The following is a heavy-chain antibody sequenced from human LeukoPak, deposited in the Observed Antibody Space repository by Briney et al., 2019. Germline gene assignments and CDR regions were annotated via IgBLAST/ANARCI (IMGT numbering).Heavy chain of an antibody. V-gene: IGHV1-46*01. J-gene: IGHJ4*02. D-gene: IGHD1-1*01. CDR2: INPSAGGT. CDR3: ARETNDWNFDY. Sequence: GASVKVSCKASGYTFTSYYLHWVRQAPGQGLEWMGIINPSAGGTTYAQKFQGRVTMTRDTSTGTVYMELSSLRSEDTAVYYCARETNDWNFDYWGQGTLVTVSS. CDR1: GYTFTSYY.